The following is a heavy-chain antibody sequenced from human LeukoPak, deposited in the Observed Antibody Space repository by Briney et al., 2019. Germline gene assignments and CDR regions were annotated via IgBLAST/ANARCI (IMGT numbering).Heavy chain of an antibody. Sequence: SETLSLTCTVSGGSISSYYWRWIRQPAGKGLEWIGRIYTSGSTNYNPSLKSRVTMSVDTSKNQFSLKLSSVTAADTAVYYCARDPLVVVAATPSWYFDLWGRGTLVTVSS. J-gene: IGHJ2*01. CDR2: IYTSGST. CDR1: GGSISSYY. D-gene: IGHD2-15*01. CDR3: ARDPLVVVAATPSWYFDL. V-gene: IGHV4-4*07.